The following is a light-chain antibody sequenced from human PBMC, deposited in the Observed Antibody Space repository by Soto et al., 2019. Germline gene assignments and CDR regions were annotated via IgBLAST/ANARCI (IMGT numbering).Light chain of an antibody. Sequence: EIVLTQSPGTLSLSPGETATLSCRASQTIGSTYLAWYQQKPGQAPRLLIFGTSRRATGIPDRFSGSGSGTDFTLSISRLEPEDFAVYYCQQYASSPPLTFGGGTKVEIK. V-gene: IGKV3-20*01. J-gene: IGKJ4*01. CDR3: QQYASSPPLT. CDR1: QTIGSTY. CDR2: GTS.